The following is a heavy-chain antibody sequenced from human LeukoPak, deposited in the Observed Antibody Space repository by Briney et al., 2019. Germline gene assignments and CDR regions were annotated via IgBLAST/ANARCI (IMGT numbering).Heavy chain of an antibody. CDR2: MNPNSGNT. CDR3: ARGRAWSSSFDY. J-gene: IGHJ4*02. D-gene: IGHD6-6*01. Sequence: ASVTVSFKASGYTFTSYDINWVRQAPGQGLEWMGWMNPNSGNTGYAQKFQGRVTMTRNTSISTAYMELSSLRSEDTAVYYCARGRAWSSSFDYWGQGTLVTVSS. CDR1: GYTFTSYD. V-gene: IGHV1-8*01.